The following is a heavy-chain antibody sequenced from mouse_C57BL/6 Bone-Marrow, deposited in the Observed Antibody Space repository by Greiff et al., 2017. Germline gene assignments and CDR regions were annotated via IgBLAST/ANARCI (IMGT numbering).Heavy chain of an antibody. J-gene: IGHJ4*01. Sequence: EVMLVESGGGLVKPGGSLKFSCAASGFTFSDYGMHWVRQAPEKGLEWVAYISSGSSTIYYAGTVKGRFTISRDNAKNTLFLQMTSLTSEDTDMCYSARRRGLQRAMDYWGQGTSVTVSS. V-gene: IGHV5-17*01. CDR2: ISSGSSTI. CDR3: ARRRGLQRAMDY. D-gene: IGHD1-1*01. CDR1: GFTFSDYG.